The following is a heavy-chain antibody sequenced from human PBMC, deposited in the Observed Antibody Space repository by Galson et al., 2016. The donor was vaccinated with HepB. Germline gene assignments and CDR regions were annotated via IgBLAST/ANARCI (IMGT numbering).Heavy chain of an antibody. CDR3: ALLGDESVGDDAGSLGYFDY. J-gene: IGHJ4*02. CDR2: IYWDDDS. Sequence: PALVKPTQTLTLPCPLPGMSLSATGVGVGWIRQPPGTALEWLAIIYWDDDSRYTPSLESSLTVTRDTSKSQVVLSLINMGPADTARYYWALLGDESVGDDAGSLGYFDYWGPGTEVTVSS. V-gene: IGHV2-5*02. CDR1: GMSLSATGVG. D-gene: IGHD3-16*01.